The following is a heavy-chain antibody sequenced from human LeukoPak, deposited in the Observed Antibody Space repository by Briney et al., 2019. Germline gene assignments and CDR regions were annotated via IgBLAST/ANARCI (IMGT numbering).Heavy chain of an antibody. CDR3: ARVRDDYSVDY. CDR1: GFTFSSYA. D-gene: IGHD5-24*01. CDR2: ISYDGSNK. Sequence: PGGSLRLSCAASGFTFSSYAMHWVRQAPGKGLEWVAVISYDGSNKYYADSVKGRFTISRDNSKSTLYLQMNSLRAEDTAVYYCARVRDDYSVDYWGQGTLVTVSS. V-gene: IGHV3-30*04. J-gene: IGHJ4*02.